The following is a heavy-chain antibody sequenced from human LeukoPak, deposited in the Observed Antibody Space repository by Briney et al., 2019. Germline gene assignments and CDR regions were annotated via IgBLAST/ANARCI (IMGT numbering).Heavy chain of an antibody. CDR2: MNPNSGNT. CDR3: ARSGSPVGHAFDI. Sequence: GASVKVSCKASGYTFTSYDINGVRQATGQGLEWMGWMNPNSGNTGYAQKFQGRVTMTRNTSISTAYMELSSLRSEDTAVYYCARSGSPVGHAFDIWGQGTMVTVSS. D-gene: IGHD3-10*01. J-gene: IGHJ3*02. V-gene: IGHV1-8*01. CDR1: GYTFTSYD.